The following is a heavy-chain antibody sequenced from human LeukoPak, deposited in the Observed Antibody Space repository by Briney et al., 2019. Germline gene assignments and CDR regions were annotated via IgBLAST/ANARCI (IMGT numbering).Heavy chain of an antibody. D-gene: IGHD2-2*01. Sequence: GGSLRLSCAASGFIFSDYSMGWVRQAPGKGLEWVSSITTSRDQYHADSVKGRFTVSRDNAKNSLYLQMNSLRAEDTAVYYCARDLNIVVVPAAMRNYWGQGTLVTVSS. V-gene: IGHV3-21*01. J-gene: IGHJ4*02. CDR2: ITTSRDQ. CDR1: GFIFSDYS. CDR3: ARDLNIVVVPAAMRNY.